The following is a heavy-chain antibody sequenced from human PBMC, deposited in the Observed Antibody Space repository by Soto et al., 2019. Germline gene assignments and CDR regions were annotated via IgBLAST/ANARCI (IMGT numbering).Heavy chain of an antibody. Sequence: PGGSLRLSCAASGFTCSSYDMSWVRQAPGKGLEWVSTILVGGNTYYADSVKGRFTISRDNSKNTLYLQMNSLTAGDTAVYYCAKATATGGGAFDICGQGTMVT. CDR1: GFTCSSYD. J-gene: IGHJ3*02. V-gene: IGHV3-23*01. D-gene: IGHD2-8*02. CDR3: AKATATGGGAFDI. CDR2: ILVGGNT.